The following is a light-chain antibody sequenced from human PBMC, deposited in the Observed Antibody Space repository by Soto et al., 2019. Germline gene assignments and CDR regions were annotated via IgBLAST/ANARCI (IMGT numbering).Light chain of an antibody. V-gene: IGLV4-69*01. CDR1: SGHSSYA. Sequence: QLVLTQSPSASASLGASVKLTCTLSSGHSSYAIAWHQQQPEKGPRYLMKLSSDGSHSKGDGIPDRFSGSSSGAERYLTISSLQSEDEADYYCQTWVTGARVVFGGGTKVTVL. J-gene: IGLJ2*01. CDR2: LSSDGSH. CDR3: QTWVTGARVV.